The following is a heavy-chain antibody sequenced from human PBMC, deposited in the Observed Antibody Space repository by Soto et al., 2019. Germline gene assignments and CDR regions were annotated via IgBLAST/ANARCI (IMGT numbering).Heavy chain of an antibody. CDR2: ISGGGDTT. V-gene: IGHV3-23*01. D-gene: IGHD3-10*01. CDR3: AKGRGGSGSLTPRVDF. Sequence: EVQLLESGGGLVQPGGSPRLSCAASGFTFNNYAMTWVRQAPGKGLEWVSAISGGGDTTSYADSVKGRFTVSRDGSKNTLYLQMSSLSAEDTALYYCAKGRGGSGSLTPRVDFWGQGTLVTVSS. J-gene: IGHJ4*02. CDR1: GFTFNNYA.